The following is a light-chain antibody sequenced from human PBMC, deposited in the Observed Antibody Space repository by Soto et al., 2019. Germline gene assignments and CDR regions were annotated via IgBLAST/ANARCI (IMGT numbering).Light chain of an antibody. J-gene: IGKJ4*01. V-gene: IGKV3-15*01. Sequence: DIGMTQAPATLSVAPGERVTFSCRASQGVSRKLAWYQHKPGQAPRLLISGASTGATGIPARFSGSRSGTEFTLTISSLQSEDCAIYYCQQYHTWPITFGGGTKVDIK. CDR2: GAS. CDR3: QQYHTWPIT. CDR1: QGVSRK.